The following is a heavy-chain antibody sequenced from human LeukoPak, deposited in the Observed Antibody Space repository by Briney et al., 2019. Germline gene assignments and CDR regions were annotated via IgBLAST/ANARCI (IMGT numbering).Heavy chain of an antibody. CDR1: GYTFTSYG. D-gene: IGHD5-12*01. J-gene: IGHJ6*02. CDR3: ARIGHSSHYYYYYGMDV. V-gene: IGHV1-18*01. Sequence: VASVKVSCKASGYTFTSYGISWVRQAPGQGLEWMGWISAYNGNTNYAQKLQGRVTITTDTSTSTAYMELRSLRSDDTAVYYCARIGHSSHYYYYYGMDVWGQGTTVTVSS. CDR2: ISAYNGNT.